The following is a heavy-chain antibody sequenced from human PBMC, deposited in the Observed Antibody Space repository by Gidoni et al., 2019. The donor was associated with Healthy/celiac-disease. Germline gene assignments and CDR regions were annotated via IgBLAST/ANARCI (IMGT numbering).Heavy chain of an antibody. J-gene: IGHJ4*02. CDR1: GGSISRSSYY. D-gene: IGHD3-10*01. CDR2: IYYSGST. Sequence: QLQLQESGPGLVQPSETLSLTCTVSGGSISRSSYYWGWIRQPPGKGLEWIGSIYYSGSTYYNPSLKSRVTISVDTSKNQFSLKLSSVTAADTAVYYCARDPGRWLPSYYFDYWGQGTLVTVSS. V-gene: IGHV4-39*07. CDR3: ARDPGRWLPSYYFDY.